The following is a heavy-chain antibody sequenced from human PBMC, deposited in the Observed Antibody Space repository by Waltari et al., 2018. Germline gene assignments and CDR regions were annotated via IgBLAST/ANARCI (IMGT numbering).Heavy chain of an antibody. J-gene: IGHJ4*01. CDR2: ISSGASTI. V-gene: IGHV3-48*03. Sequence: EVQLVESGGGLVQSGGSLRRLCAASGCHFQNYEMNWVRQAPGKGLEWVSYISSGASTIFYADSVKGRFTISRDNAKNSVYLEMNSLRADDTAIYYCARGEGGANEYWGQGTLVTVSS. CDR3: ARGEGGANEY. CDR1: GCHFQNYE. D-gene: IGHD1-26*01.